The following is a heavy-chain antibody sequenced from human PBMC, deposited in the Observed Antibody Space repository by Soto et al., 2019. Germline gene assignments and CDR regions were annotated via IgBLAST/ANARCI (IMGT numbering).Heavy chain of an antibody. J-gene: IGHJ6*02. CDR3: ARGGEPLGYYGLDV. Sequence: PSETLSLTCAVSGDSISSGYYWAWIRQPPGKGLEWIGSIYHSGTTYYNPSLKSRVSMSVDTSKDQFSLNLTSLTAADTAVYYCARGGEPLGYYGLDVWGQGTTVTVSS. V-gene: IGHV4-38-2*01. CDR2: IYHSGTT. CDR1: GDSISSGYY.